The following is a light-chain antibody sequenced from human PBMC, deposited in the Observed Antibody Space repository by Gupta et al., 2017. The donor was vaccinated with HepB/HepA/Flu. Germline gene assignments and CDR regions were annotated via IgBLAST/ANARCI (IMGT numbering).Light chain of an antibody. CDR3: ATWDDSLNGQV. J-gene: IGLJ1*01. V-gene: IGLV1-44*01. CDR2: NNS. CDR1: SSNIGGNT. Sequence: QSVLPQPPSASGTPGQSVTIPCSGSSSNIGGNTVTWYQQLPGTAPKLLIYNNSQRPSGVPDRFSGSKSGTSASLAISGLQSEDEADYYCATWDDSLNGQVFGTGTKVTVL.